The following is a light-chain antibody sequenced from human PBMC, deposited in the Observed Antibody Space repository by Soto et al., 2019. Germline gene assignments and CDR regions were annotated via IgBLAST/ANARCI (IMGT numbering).Light chain of an antibody. CDR1: QSISDS. CDR2: DVS. J-gene: IGKJ1*01. V-gene: IGKV1-5*01. CDR3: QQYHGYSRT. Sequence: DIQMTQSPSTLSASVGDRVTITCRASQSISDSLAWYQQKPGKAPDLLISDVSSLERGVASRFSGGGSGTEFTLTISSMQPDDFATYYCQQYHGYSRTFGQGTKVEI.